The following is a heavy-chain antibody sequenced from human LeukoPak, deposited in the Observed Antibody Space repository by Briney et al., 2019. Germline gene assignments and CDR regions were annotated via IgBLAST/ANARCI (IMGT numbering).Heavy chain of an antibody. D-gene: IGHD5-12*01. CDR2: ISGSGGST. Sequence: GGSLRLSCAASGFTFSSYAMSWVRQAPGKGLEWVSAISGSGGSTYYADSVKGRFTISRDNSKNTLHLQMNSLRAEDTAVYYCAKPRWGYDGFDYWGQGTLVTVSS. CDR3: AKPRWGYDGFDY. V-gene: IGHV3-23*01. J-gene: IGHJ4*02. CDR1: GFTFSSYA.